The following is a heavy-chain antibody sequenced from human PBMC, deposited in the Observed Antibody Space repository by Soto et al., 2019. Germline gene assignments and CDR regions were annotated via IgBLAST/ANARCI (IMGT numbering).Heavy chain of an antibody. Sequence: SETLSLTCTVSGGSISSYYWSWIRQPPGKGLDWIGYIYYSGSNNYNPSHKSRVTISVDTSKNQFSLKMSSVTAADTAVYYCARQRMDYDILTGYYYNWFDPWGQGTLVTVS. CDR3: ARQRMDYDILTGYYYNWFDP. CDR2: IYYSGSN. CDR1: GGSISSYY. V-gene: IGHV4-59*08. D-gene: IGHD3-9*01. J-gene: IGHJ5*02.